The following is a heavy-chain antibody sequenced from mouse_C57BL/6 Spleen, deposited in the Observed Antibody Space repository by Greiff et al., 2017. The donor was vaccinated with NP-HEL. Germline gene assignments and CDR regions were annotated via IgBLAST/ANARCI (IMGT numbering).Heavy chain of an antibody. J-gene: IGHJ4*01. V-gene: IGHV3-6*01. CDR3: AREDSNPSMDY. CDR2: ISYDGSN. CDR1: GYSITSGYY. D-gene: IGHD2-5*01. Sequence: EVQLQESGPGLVKPSQSLSLTCSVTGYSITSGYYWNWIRQFPGNKLEWMGYISYDGSNNYNPSLKNRISITRDTSKNQFFLKLNSVTTEDTATYYCAREDSNPSMDYWGQGTSVTVSS.